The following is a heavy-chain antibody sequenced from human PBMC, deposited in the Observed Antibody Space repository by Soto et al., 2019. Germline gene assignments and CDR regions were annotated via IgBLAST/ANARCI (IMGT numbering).Heavy chain of an antibody. CDR3: ARDVSGHDNDETIGYYFDH. D-gene: IGHD3-22*01. J-gene: IGHJ4*02. CDR2: IDPSGGIT. CDR1: GYSFTNFH. V-gene: IGHV1-46*01. Sequence: QVQLSQFGAEVKKPGASVKVSCKASGYSFTNFHIHWVRQAPGQGLEWMGMIDPSGGITRDAQRLQGRIAMTRDASTSTVYMELRSLTSEDTAVYYCARDVSGHDNDETIGYYFDHWGQGTLVTVSA.